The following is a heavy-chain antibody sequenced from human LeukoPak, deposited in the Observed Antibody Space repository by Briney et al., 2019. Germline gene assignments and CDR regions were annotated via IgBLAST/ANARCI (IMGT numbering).Heavy chain of an antibody. CDR3: ARTFWGTYIDY. D-gene: IGHD3-16*01. J-gene: IGHJ4*02. V-gene: IGHV4-59*01. CDR2: ISYSGST. Sequence: SETLSLTCTVSGGSITTYYWNWIRQPPGKGLEWIGYISYSGSTNYNPSLKSRVAISLDTSNNQFSLKLSSVTAADTAVYYCARTFWGTYIDYWGQGTLVTVSS. CDR1: GGSITTYY.